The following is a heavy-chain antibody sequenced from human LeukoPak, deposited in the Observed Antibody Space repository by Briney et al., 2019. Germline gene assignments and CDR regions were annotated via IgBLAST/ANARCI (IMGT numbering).Heavy chain of an antibody. Sequence: GGSLRLSCAASGFTFSSYAMSWVRQAPGKGLEWVSAISGSGGSTYYADSVKGRFTISRDNSKNTLYLQMNSLRSDDTAVYYCARDLKQWLAHFDYWGQGTLVTVSS. J-gene: IGHJ4*02. D-gene: IGHD6-19*01. V-gene: IGHV3-23*01. CDR3: ARDLKQWLAHFDY. CDR2: ISGSGGST. CDR1: GFTFSSYA.